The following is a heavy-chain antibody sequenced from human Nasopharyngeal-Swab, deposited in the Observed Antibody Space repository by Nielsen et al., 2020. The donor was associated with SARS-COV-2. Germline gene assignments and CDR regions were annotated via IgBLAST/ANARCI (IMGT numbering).Heavy chain of an antibody. J-gene: IGHJ3*01. CDR1: GYIFTGYG. D-gene: IGHD2/OR15-2a*01. CDR2: ISVHNGRT. Sequence: ASVKVSCKTSGYIFTGYGLSRVRQAPGQGLEWMGWISVHNGRTNYAQKFQDRVTVTADTSTFTAYMELRSLRSDDTAVYYCARDSLLYCNSLTCSGVEGFDLWGQGTMVIVSS. V-gene: IGHV1-18*01. CDR3: ARDSLLYCNSLTCSGVEGFDL.